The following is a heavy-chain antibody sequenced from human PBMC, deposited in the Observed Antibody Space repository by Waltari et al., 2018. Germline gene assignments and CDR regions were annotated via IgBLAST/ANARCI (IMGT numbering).Heavy chain of an antibody. D-gene: IGHD2-2*01. J-gene: IGHJ4*02. Sequence: QVQLVESGGGVVQPGRSLRLSGADSGFTFSSYAMHWVRQAPGKGLEWVAVISYDGSNKYYADSVKGRFTISRDNSKNTLYLQMNSLRAEDTAVYYCASIGYCSSTSCLAPFDYWGQGTLVTVSS. CDR1: GFTFSSYA. CDR3: ASIGYCSSTSCLAPFDY. CDR2: ISYDGSNK. V-gene: IGHV3-30-3*01.